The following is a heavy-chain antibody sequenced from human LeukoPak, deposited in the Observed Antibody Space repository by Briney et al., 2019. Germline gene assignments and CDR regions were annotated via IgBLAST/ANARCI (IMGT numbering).Heavy chain of an antibody. D-gene: IGHD2-15*01. CDR2: IYYSGGT. Sequence: PSETLSLTCTVSGGSISSYYWSWIRQPPGKGLEWIGYIYYSGGTNYNPSLKSRVTISVDTSKNQFSLKLSSVTAADTTVYYCARDRLRGGEGNWFDPWGQGTLVTVSS. V-gene: IGHV4-59*01. CDR3: ARDRLRGGEGNWFDP. J-gene: IGHJ5*02. CDR1: GGSISSYY.